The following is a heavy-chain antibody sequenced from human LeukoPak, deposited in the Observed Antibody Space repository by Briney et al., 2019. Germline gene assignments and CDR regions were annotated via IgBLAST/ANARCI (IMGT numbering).Heavy chain of an antibody. D-gene: IGHD6-6*01. Sequence: GGSLRLSCAASGFTVSSSYMSWVRQAPGKGLEWVSVIYSGGTIYYADSVKGRFTISRDNSKNTLYLQMNSLRAEDTAVYYCARARSSIAAYDYWGQGTLVSVSS. CDR3: ARARSSIAAYDY. V-gene: IGHV3-53*01. CDR2: IYSGGTI. J-gene: IGHJ4*02. CDR1: GFTVSSSY.